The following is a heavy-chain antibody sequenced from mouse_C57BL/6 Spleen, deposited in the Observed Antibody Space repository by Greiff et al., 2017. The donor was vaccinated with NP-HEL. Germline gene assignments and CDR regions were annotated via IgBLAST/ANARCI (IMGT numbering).Heavy chain of an antibody. CDR2: ISSGGDYI. CDR1: GFTFSSYA. CDR3: TREYDYPFAY. Sequence: EVMLVESGEGLVKPGGSLKLSCAASGFTFSSYAMSWVRQTPEKRLEWVAYISSGGDYIYYADTVKGRFTISRDNARNTLYLQMSSLKSEDTAMYYCTREYDYPFAYWGQGTLVTVSA. D-gene: IGHD2-4*01. V-gene: IGHV5-9-1*02. J-gene: IGHJ3*01.